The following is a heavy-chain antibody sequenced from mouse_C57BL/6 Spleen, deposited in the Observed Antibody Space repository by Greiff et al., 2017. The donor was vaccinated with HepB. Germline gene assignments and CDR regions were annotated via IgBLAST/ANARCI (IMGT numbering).Heavy chain of an antibody. D-gene: IGHD3-2*02. J-gene: IGHJ4*01. V-gene: IGHV1-82*01. CDR3: SRGAQATPNAMDY. Sequence: VQLQQSGPELVKPGASVKISCKASGYAFSSSWMNWVKQRPGQGLEWIGRIYPGDGDTNYNGKFKGKATLTADKSSSTAYMQLSSLTSEDAAVYFCSRGAQATPNAMDYWGQGTSVTVSS. CDR1: GYAFSSSW. CDR2: IYPGDGDT.